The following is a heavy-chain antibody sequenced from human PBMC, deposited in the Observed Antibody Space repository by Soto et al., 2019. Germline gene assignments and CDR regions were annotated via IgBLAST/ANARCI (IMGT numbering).Heavy chain of an antibody. Sequence: PSEMLSLICTVSGDSISNGGYYWSWIRKHPGKGLVWIGYIYYSGSTYYNPSLKSRVTISVDTSKNQFSLKLSSVTAADTAVYYCAREPRYCSGGSCFTLYYFDYWGQGTLVTVSS. D-gene: IGHD2-15*01. J-gene: IGHJ4*02. CDR2: IYYSGST. CDR3: AREPRYCSGGSCFTLYYFDY. CDR1: GDSISNGGYY. V-gene: IGHV4-31*03.